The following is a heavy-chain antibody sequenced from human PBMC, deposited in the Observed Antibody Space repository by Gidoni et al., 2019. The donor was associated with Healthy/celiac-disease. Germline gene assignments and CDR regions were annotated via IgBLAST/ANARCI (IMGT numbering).Heavy chain of an antibody. D-gene: IGHD1-20*01. Sequence: QVQLQESGPGLVKPSQTLSLTCTFPGGSISSGGYYWSWLRQHPGKGLEWIGYIYYSGSTYYNPSLKSRVTISVDTSKNQFSLKLSSVTAADTAVYYCAGDRGITGSTDYYYYGMDVWGQGTTVTVSS. V-gene: IGHV4-31*03. CDR2: IYYSGST. CDR3: AGDRGITGSTDYYYYGMDV. CDR1: GGSISSGGYY. J-gene: IGHJ6*02.